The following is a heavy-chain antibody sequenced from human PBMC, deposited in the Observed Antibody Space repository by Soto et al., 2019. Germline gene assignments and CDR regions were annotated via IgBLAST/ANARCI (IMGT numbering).Heavy chain of an antibody. Sequence: ESGGGVVQPGRSLRLSCAASGFTFSSYAMHWVRQAPGKGLEWVAVISYDARNQYYADSVKGRFTISRDNLKNTLYLQMNSLRPEDTAVFYCAGGDFQSGYVIYWGQGTVVAVSS. D-gene: IGHD5-12*01. CDR1: GFTFSSYA. CDR2: ISYDARNQ. J-gene: IGHJ4*02. V-gene: IGHV3-30*04. CDR3: AGGDFQSGYVIY.